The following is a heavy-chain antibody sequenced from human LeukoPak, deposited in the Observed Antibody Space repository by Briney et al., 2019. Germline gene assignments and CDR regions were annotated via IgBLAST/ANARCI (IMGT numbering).Heavy chain of an antibody. CDR2: FYHGGST. D-gene: IGHD4-17*01. J-gene: IGHJ6*03. V-gene: IGHV4-38-2*02. CDR1: GYSISTGYY. Sequence: SETLSLTCTVSGYSISTGYYWDWIRPPPGKGLEWIGTFYHGGSTYYNPSLKSRVTISVDTSKNQFSLKVSSVTAADTAVYYCAREYYGDYVGYYYYYMDVWGKGTTVTISS. CDR3: AREYYGDYVGYYYYYMDV.